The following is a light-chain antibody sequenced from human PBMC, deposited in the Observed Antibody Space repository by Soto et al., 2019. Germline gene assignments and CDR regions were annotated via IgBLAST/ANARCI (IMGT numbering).Light chain of an antibody. CDR3: QQYYSYSSLT. J-gene: IGKJ4*01. V-gene: IGKV1-5*01. CDR2: DAS. CDR1: QSISSW. Sequence: DIQMTQSPSTLSASVGDRVTITCRASQSISSWLAWYQQKPGKAPKLLIYDASSLESGVPSRFSGSGSGTKFILTIISLQPDDFATYYCQQYYSYSSLTFGGGTKVEIK.